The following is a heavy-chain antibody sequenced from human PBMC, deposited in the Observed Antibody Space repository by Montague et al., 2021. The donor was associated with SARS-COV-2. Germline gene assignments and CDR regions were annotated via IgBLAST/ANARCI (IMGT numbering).Heavy chain of an antibody. CDR3: ARLRDGVVPSPILGVGPYYSYYYMDV. D-gene: IGHD3-10*01. Sequence: SETLSLTRAVYGGSFSGNYWNWIRQHPGKGLEWIGEINHGGSTNYNPSLKSRLTISADTSKNQFSLKLTSVAAADTAVYYCARLRDGVVPSPILGVGPYYSYYYMDVWGKGTTVTVSS. V-gene: IGHV4-34*01. CDR2: INHGGST. CDR1: GGSFSGNY. J-gene: IGHJ6*03.